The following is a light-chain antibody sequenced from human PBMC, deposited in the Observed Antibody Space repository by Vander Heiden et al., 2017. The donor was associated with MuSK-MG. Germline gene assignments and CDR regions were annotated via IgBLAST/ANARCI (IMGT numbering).Light chain of an antibody. CDR1: ESLLHSSGNNY. V-gene: IGKV2-28*01. J-gene: IGKJ3*01. Sequence: VMTQSPLSLPVTPGEPASISCRSSESLLHSSGNNYLDWYVQKPGQSPQLLIYVASNRASGVPDRFSGSGSGTDFTLKISRVEAEDVGVYYCRQALQTPFTFGHGTKVEIK. CDR2: VAS. CDR3: RQALQTPFT.